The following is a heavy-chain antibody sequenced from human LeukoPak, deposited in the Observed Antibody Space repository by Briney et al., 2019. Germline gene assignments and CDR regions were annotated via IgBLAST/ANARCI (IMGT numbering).Heavy chain of an antibody. Sequence: VASLKVSCKASGYTFTGYYMHWVRQAPGQGLEWMGWINPNSGGTNYAQKFQGRVTMTRDTSISTAYMELSRLRSDDTAVYYCARGSIEYSSSIILDYWGQGTLVTVSS. CDR2: INPNSGGT. CDR1: GYTFTGYY. V-gene: IGHV1-2*02. D-gene: IGHD6-6*01. CDR3: ARGSIEYSSSIILDY. J-gene: IGHJ4*02.